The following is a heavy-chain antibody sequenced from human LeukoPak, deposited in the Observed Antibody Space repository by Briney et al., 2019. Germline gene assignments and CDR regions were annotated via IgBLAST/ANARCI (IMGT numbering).Heavy chain of an antibody. CDR2: TYYRSKWYN. V-gene: IGHV6-1*01. CDR3: AKGRITGGVYYYYMDV. Sequence: SQTLSLTCAISGDSVSSNSAAWNWIRQSPSRGLEWLGRTYYRSKWYNGYAVSVKSRITINPDTSKNQFSLQLNSVTPEDTAVYYCAKGRITGGVYYYYMDVWGKGTTVTVSS. D-gene: IGHD1-20*01. J-gene: IGHJ6*03. CDR1: GDSVSSNSAA.